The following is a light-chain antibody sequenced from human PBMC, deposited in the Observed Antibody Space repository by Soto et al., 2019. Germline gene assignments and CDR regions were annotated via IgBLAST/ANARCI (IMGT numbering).Light chain of an antibody. CDR2: AAS. CDR1: QVISNY. J-gene: IGKJ1*01. V-gene: IGKV1-27*01. Sequence: DIQMTQSPSSLSASVGDRVTITCRASQVISNYLAWYQQKPGKVPKLLIYAASTLQSGVPFRFSGSGSGTAFPLTISSLQPADVATYYCHKYNSAPWTFGQGTKVELK. CDR3: HKYNSAPWT.